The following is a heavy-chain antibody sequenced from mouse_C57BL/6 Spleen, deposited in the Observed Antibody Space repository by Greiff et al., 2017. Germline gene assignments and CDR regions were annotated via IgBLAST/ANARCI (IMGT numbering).Heavy chain of an antibody. V-gene: IGHV5-17*01. Sequence: EVMLVESGGGLVKPGGSLKLSCAASGFTFSDYGMHWVRQAPEKGLEWVAYISSGSSNIYYADTVKGRFTITRDNAKNTLFLQMTSLRSEDTAIYYCASNPDYEYYYAMDYWGQGTSVTVSS. D-gene: IGHD2-4*01. J-gene: IGHJ4*01. CDR3: ASNPDYEYYYAMDY. CDR2: ISSGSSNI. CDR1: GFTFSDYG.